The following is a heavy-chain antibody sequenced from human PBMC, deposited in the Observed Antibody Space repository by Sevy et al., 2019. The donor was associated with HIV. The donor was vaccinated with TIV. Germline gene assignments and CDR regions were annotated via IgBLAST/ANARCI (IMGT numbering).Heavy chain of an antibody. D-gene: IGHD1-26*01. CDR3: ARANAYLTSDAFDI. CDR2: IYYSERT. Sequence: SETLSLTCTVSDGSISSLNYYWSWIRQHPGKGLEWIGYIYYSERTNYHPSLKSRVIISVDTSKNQFSLRLSSVTAADTAVYYCARANAYLTSDAFDIWGQGTMVTVSS. V-gene: IGHV4-31*03. CDR1: DGSISSLNYY. J-gene: IGHJ3*02.